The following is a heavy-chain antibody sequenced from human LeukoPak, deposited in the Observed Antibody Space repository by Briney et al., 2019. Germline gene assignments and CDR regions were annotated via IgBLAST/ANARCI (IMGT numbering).Heavy chain of an antibody. D-gene: IGHD1-26*01. CDR3: ARLRSLSVGASKIDY. V-gene: IGHV4-38-2*01. CDR2: IYHSGST. Sequence: SETLSLTCAVSGYSISSGYSWGWIRQPPGKGLEWVGSIYHSGSTYYNPSLKSRVTISVDTSENQFSLKLSSVTAADTAVYYCARLRSLSVGASKIDYWGQGTLVTVSS. CDR1: GYSISSGYS. J-gene: IGHJ4*02.